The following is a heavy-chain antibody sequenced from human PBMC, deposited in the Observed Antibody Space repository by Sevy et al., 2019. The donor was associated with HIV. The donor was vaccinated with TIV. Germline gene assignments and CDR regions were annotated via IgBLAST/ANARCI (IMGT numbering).Heavy chain of an antibody. CDR2: ISGSGGST. Sequence: GGSLRLSCAASGFTFSSYAMSWVRQAPGKGLEWVSAISGSGGSTYYADSVKGRFTISRDNSKNTLYLQMNSLRAEDTAVYCCANRGQKSPVQHWGQGTLVTVSS. J-gene: IGHJ1*01. V-gene: IGHV3-23*01. CDR1: GFTFSSYA. CDR3: ANRGQKSPVQH. D-gene: IGHD3-10*01.